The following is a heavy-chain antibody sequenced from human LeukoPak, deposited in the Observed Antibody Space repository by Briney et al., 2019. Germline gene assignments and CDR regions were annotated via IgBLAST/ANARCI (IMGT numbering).Heavy chain of an antibody. D-gene: IGHD3-16*02. CDR1: GSTFSNYW. V-gene: IGHV3-7*01. CDR2: IKEDGSEN. CDR3: ARDDTYYDYVWGSYRYPSDAFDV. Sequence: PGGSLRLSCAASGSTFSNYWMSWVRQAPGKGLEWVANIKEDGSENYYVDSVKGRFTISRDNAKNSLYLQMNSLRAEDTAVYYCARDDTYYDYVWGSYRYPSDAFDVWGQGTLVTVSS. J-gene: IGHJ3*01.